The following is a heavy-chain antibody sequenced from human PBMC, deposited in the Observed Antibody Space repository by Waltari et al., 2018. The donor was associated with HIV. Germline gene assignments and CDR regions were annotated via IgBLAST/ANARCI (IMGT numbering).Heavy chain of an antibody. Sequence: EVQLVESGGGLVQPGGSLRLSCAASGFTFSRYWIHWVRQTPGKGLVVGARLHTDGGHTGYADSVRGRFTISRDNAKSTLYLQMNSLKVEDMAVYYCVRGPNAWVGVDYWGPGTLVTVSS. V-gene: IGHV3-74*01. CDR3: VRGPNAWVGVDY. CDR2: LHTDGGHT. D-gene: IGHD3-10*01. CDR1: GFTFSRYW. J-gene: IGHJ4*02.